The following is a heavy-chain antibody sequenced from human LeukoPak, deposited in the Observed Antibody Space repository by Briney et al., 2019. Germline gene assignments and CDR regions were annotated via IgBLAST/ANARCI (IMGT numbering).Heavy chain of an antibody. CDR1: GASFNTYY. CDR2: VNHDGDT. CDR3: ARGPVALPNDRLNFFFDF. D-gene: IGHD2-8*01. J-gene: IGHJ5*01. Sequence: SETLSLTCAVYGASFNTYYWTWIRQSPDKGLEWIGEVNHDGDTNVNPSLRSRVVMSVDASKNQFSLKLTSVIATDTAVYFCARGPVALPNDRLNFFFDFWGQGTLVTVSS. V-gene: IGHV4-34*01.